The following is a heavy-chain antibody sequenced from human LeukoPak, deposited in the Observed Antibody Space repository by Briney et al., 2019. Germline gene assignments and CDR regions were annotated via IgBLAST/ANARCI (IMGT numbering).Heavy chain of an antibody. CDR1: GGSISSPHYY. CDR3: ARGGLGNHKFFDI. CDR2: IYYSGST. D-gene: IGHD1-14*01. Sequence: SGTLSLTCTVSGGSISSPHYYWDWIRQPPGKGLEWIGNIYYSGSTYYNPSLKSRVTISVDTSKNQFSLKLNSVTAADTAVYFCARGGLGNHKFFDIWGQGTMVTVSS. V-gene: IGHV4-39*07. J-gene: IGHJ3*02.